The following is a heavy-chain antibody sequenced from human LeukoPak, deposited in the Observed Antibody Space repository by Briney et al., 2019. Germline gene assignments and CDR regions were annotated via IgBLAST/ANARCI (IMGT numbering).Heavy chain of an antibody. D-gene: IGHD5-12*01. CDR2: IIPIFGTA. CDR3: ARLRGYSGYDLGDYFDY. CDR1: GGTFSSYA. Sequence: SVKVSCKASGGTFSSYAISWGRQAPGEGVEWMGRIIPIFGTANYAHNFQGRVTITTDDSTSTAYMELSILRSEDTAVYYCARLRGYSGYDLGDYFDYWGQGTLVTVSS. V-gene: IGHV1-69*05. J-gene: IGHJ4*02.